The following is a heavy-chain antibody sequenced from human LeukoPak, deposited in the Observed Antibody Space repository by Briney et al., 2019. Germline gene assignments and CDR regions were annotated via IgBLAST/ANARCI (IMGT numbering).Heavy chain of an antibody. Sequence: ASVKVSCKASGYTFTSYGISWVRQAPGQGLEWMGRISAYNGNTNYAQKLQGRVTMTTDTSTSTAYMELRSLRSDDTAVYYCARPKGFPRYSSGWYEDWGQGTLVTVSS. CDR3: ARPKGFPRYSSGWYED. D-gene: IGHD6-19*01. CDR2: ISAYNGNT. CDR1: GYTFTSYG. V-gene: IGHV1-18*01. J-gene: IGHJ4*02.